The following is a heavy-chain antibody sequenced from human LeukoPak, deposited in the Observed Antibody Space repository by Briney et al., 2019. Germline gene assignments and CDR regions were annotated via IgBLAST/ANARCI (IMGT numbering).Heavy chain of an antibody. CDR2: INQDGSKK. D-gene: IGHD3-10*01. CDR3: AKAGYGSGSSSFDQ. Sequence: GGSLRLSCAASGFTFSSHWMNWVRQAPGKGLEWVANINQDGSKKLYVGSLKGRFTISRDNAKNSLHLQMNTLRAEDTAVYYCAKAGYGSGSSSFDQWGQGTLVTVSS. V-gene: IGHV3-7*01. CDR1: GFTFSSHW. J-gene: IGHJ4*02.